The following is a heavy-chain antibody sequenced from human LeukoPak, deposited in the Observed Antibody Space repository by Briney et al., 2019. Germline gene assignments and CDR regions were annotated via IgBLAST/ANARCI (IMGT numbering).Heavy chain of an antibody. CDR2: IYPRDSDT. D-gene: IGHD2-15*01. CDR1: GYPFSNYW. V-gene: IGHV5-51*01. CDR3: AAHCSGRSCQTYAVDN. Sequence: NHGESLKISCKGSGYPFSNYWIAWVRQMPGKGLELMGVIYPRDSDTRYRPSFQGQVTISVDESISTAYLQWGGLRASDTAMYYCAAHCSGRSCQTYAVDNWGQGTLVTVSS. J-gene: IGHJ4*02.